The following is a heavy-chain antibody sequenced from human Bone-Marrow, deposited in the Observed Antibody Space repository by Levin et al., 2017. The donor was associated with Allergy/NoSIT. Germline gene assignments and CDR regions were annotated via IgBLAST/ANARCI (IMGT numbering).Heavy chain of an antibody. Sequence: NASETLSLTCSVSGGSISSSNSYWGFIRQPPGKGLEWIGSIYHSGRTYYNSSLKSRVTISVDKSKNQYSLKLNSVTAADTAVYYCARRGMAGGLDVWGQGTTVTVS. CDR3: ARRGMAGGLDV. CDR2: IYHSGRT. D-gene: IGHD6-13*01. CDR1: GGSISSSNSY. J-gene: IGHJ6*02. V-gene: IGHV4-39*01.